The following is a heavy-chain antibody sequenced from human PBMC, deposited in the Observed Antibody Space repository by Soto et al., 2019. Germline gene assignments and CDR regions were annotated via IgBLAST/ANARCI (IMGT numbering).Heavy chain of an antibody. V-gene: IGHV3-23*01. CDR1: GFTFSRYA. D-gene: IGHD3-16*02. CDR2: IDARAVGI. CDR3: VKDRDSLGDLSND. J-gene: IGHJ4*02. Sequence: GGSLRLSCAASGFTFSRYAMTWVRQAPGRGLEWVSSIDARAVGIYDADSVRGRFTISRDNSKNTLYLQMNSLKAEDTAIYYCVKDRDSLGDLSNDWGQGALVTVSS.